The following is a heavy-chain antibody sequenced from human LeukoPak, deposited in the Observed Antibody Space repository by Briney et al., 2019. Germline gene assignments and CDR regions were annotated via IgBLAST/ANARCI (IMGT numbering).Heavy chain of an antibody. CDR3: AREGYYSGMDV. CDR2: SSYSMNYI. J-gene: IGHJ6*02. V-gene: IGHV3-21*01. Sequence: TFSSYSMNYISYADSVKGRFTISRDNAKNSLYLQMNSLRAEDTAVYYCAREGYYSGMDVWGQETTVTVSS.